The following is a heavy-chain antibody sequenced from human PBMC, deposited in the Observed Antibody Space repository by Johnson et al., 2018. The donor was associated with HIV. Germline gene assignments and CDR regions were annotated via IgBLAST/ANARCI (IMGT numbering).Heavy chain of an antibody. Sequence: VQLVESGGGLVQPGGSLRLSCAASGFTFDDYGMSWVRQAPGKGLEWVCGINWNGGSTHFPDSLKGRFTISRDNAKNSLFLQMNSLRAEDTALYYCARANDLSAFDIWGQGTMVTVSS. J-gene: IGHJ3*02. CDR1: GFTFDDYG. D-gene: IGHD1-1*01. V-gene: IGHV3-20*04. CDR3: ARANDLSAFDI. CDR2: INWNGGST.